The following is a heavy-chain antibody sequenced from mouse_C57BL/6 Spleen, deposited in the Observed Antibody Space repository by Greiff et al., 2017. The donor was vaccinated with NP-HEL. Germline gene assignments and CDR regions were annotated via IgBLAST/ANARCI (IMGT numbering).Heavy chain of an antibody. D-gene: IGHD2-3*01. CDR1: GYTFTSYW. V-gene: IGHV1-50*01. J-gene: IGHJ4*01. Sequence: QVQLQQPGAELVKPGASVKLSCKASGYTFTSYWMQWVKQRPGQGLEWIGAIDPSDSYTNYNQKFKGKATLTVDTSSSTAYMQLSSLTSEDSAVYYCARWLLRDYAMDYWGQGTSVTVSS. CDR2: IDPSDSYT. CDR3: ARWLLRDYAMDY.